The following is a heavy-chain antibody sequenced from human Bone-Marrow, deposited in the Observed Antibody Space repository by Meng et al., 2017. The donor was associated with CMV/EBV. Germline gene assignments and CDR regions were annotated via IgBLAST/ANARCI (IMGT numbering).Heavy chain of an antibody. Sequence: SETLSLTCAVYGGSFSGYYWSWIRQPPGKGLEWIGEINHSGSTNYNPSLKSRVTISVDTSKNQFSLKLSSVTAADTAVYYCARERGPILETRYYFDYWGQGTLVTVSS. V-gene: IGHV4-34*01. CDR2: INHSGST. CDR1: GGSFSGYY. J-gene: IGHJ4*02. CDR3: ARERGPILETRYYFDY. D-gene: IGHD2-2*02.